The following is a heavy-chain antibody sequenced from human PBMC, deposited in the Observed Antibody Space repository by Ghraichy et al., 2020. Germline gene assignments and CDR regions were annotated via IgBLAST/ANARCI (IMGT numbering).Heavy chain of an antibody. CDR1: GFTFSSYA. Sequence: GGSLRLSCAASGFTFSSYAMSWVRQAPGKGLEWVSCISASGGTTYYADSVKGRFTISRDKTKNTLYLQMNSLRAEDTAMYYCAKGTIRDLPQEFDYWGQGTLVTVSS. J-gene: IGHJ4*02. CDR2: ISASGGTT. D-gene: IGHD1-1*01. CDR3: AKGTIRDLPQEFDY. V-gene: IGHV3-23*01.